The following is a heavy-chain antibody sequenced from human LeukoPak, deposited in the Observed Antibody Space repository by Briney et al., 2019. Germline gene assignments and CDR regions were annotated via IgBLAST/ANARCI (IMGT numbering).Heavy chain of an antibody. D-gene: IGHD3-22*01. CDR1: GGSISSSSYY. CDR3: ARGAQTYYDKAPVDY. CDR2: INHSGST. J-gene: IGHJ4*02. V-gene: IGHV4-39*07. Sequence: SETLSLTCTVSGGSISSSSYYWGWIRQPPGKGLEWIGEINHSGSTNYNPSLKSRVTISVDTSKSQFSLKLNSMTAADTAVYYCARGAQTYYDKAPVDYWGQGTLVTVSS.